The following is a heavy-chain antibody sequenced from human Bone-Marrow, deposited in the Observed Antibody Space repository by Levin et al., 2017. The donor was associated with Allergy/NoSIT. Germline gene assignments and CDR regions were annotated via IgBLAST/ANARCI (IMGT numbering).Heavy chain of an antibody. D-gene: IGHD3-22*01. J-gene: IGHJ4*02. CDR2: ISGSGGNT. V-gene: IGHV3-23*01. Sequence: GESLKISCAASGFIFSNYAMNWVRQAPGKGLEWVSQISGSGGNTHYADSVKGRFTFSRDNSKNTLYLQMNSLRAEDTAVYYCAAYDTSAYHSPFDYWGQGTLVTVSS. CDR1: GFIFSNYA. CDR3: AAYDTSAYHSPFDY.